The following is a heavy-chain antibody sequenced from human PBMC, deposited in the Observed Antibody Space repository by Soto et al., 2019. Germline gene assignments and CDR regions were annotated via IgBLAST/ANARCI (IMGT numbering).Heavy chain of an antibody. V-gene: IGHV4-39*01. CDR3: ARLGIAVRGGVVVY. Sequence: QLQLQESGPGLVEPSETLSLTCTVSGGSISSNIYYWGWIRQPPGKGLEWIGSLYYSGSTYYNPSLKGRATISVDTSKNQVSLKLTTVTAAGTAVYYCARLGIAVRGGVVVYWCQGTLVTVSS. J-gene: IGHJ4*02. CDR2: LYYSGST. D-gene: IGHD6-19*01. CDR1: GGSISSNIYY.